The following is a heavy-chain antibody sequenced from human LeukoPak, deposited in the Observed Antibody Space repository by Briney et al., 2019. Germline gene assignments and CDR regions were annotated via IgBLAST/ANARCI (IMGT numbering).Heavy chain of an antibody. Sequence: SQTLSLTCAVSGGSISSGGYSWSWIRQPPGKGLEWIGYIYHNGSTYYNPSLKSRVTISVDRSKNQFSLKLSSVTAADTAVYYCARDRPLTTVTNTHWFDPWGQGTLVTVSS. D-gene: IGHD4-17*01. CDR2: IYHNGST. J-gene: IGHJ5*02. CDR3: ARDRPLTTVTNTHWFDP. CDR1: GGSISSGGYS. V-gene: IGHV4-30-2*01.